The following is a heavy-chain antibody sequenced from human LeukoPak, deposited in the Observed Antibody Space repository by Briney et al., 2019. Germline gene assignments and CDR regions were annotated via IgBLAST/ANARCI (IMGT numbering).Heavy chain of an antibody. CDR2: IIPIFGTA. CDR3: ARGPNFGGRFDY. V-gene: IGHV1-69*05. CDR1: GGTFSRYA. J-gene: IGHJ4*02. Sequence: SVKVSCKASGGTFSRYAISWVRQAPGQGLEWMGGIIPIFGTANYAQKIQGRVTITTDESTITAYMELSSLRSEDTAVHYCARGPNFGGRFDYWGQGTLVTVSS. D-gene: IGHD3-10*01.